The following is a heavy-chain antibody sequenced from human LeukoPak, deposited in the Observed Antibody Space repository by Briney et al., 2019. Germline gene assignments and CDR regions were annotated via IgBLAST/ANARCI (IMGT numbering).Heavy chain of an antibody. CDR3: ARDLYYDSSGYYSG. CDR2: IYSGGST. CDR1: GFTVSSNY. D-gene: IGHD3-22*01. J-gene: IGHJ4*02. Sequence: GGSLRLSCAASGFTVSSNYMSWVRQAPGRGLEWVSVIYSGGSTYYADSVKGRFTISRDNSKNTLYLQMNSLRAEDTAVHYCARDLYYDSSGYYSGWGQGTLVTVSS. V-gene: IGHV3-53*01.